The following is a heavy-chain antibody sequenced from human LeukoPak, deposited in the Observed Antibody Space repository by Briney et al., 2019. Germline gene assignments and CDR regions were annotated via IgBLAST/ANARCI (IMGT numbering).Heavy chain of an antibody. CDR3: ARAHQRKYYDFWSGYYSYSPAYDY. J-gene: IGHJ4*02. Sequence: SETLSLTCTVSGGSISTYYWTWIRQPAGKGLEWIGRIYTSGSTNYNPSLKSRVTISVDTSKNQFSLKLSSVTAADTAVYYCARAHQRKYYDFWSGYYSYSPAYDYWGQGTLVTVSS. CDR2: IYTSGST. CDR1: GGSISTYY. V-gene: IGHV4-4*07. D-gene: IGHD3-3*01.